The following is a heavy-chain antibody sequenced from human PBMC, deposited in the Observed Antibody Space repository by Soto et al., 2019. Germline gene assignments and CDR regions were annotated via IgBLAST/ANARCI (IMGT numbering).Heavy chain of an antibody. J-gene: IGHJ3*02. Sequence: PGGSLRLSCAASGFTFSSYGMHWVRQAPGKGLEWVAIIWYDGSNKYYTDSVKGRFTISRDNSKNTLYLQMNSLRAEDTAVYYCAREGYYDSTGRGAFDIWGQGTLVTVSS. V-gene: IGHV3-33*01. CDR2: IWYDGSNK. CDR3: AREGYYDSTGRGAFDI. CDR1: GFTFSSYG. D-gene: IGHD3-22*01.